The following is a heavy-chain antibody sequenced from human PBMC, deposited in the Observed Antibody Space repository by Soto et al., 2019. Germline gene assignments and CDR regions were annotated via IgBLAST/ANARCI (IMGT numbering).Heavy chain of an antibody. CDR2: ISYSGTT. Sequence: PSETLSLTCTVAGGSSSSGNYYWSWIRQPPGKGLEWIGFISYSGTTHYSASLRSRVSISVDTSKNQFSLDLSSVTAADTAVYYCATMGTPVTGLYYFDYWGQGTPVTVSS. V-gene: IGHV4-30-4*01. CDR3: ATMGTPVTGLYYFDY. CDR1: GGSSSSGNYY. D-gene: IGHD4-17*01. J-gene: IGHJ4*02.